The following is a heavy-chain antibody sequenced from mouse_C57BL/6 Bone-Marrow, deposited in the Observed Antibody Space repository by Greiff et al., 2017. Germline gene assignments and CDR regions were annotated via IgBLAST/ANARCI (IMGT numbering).Heavy chain of an antibody. CDR1: GYTFTDYY. CDR3: ARGGTGTRAMDY. D-gene: IGHD4-1*01. J-gene: IGHJ4*01. CDR2: IYPGSGNT. Sequence: QVQLQQSGAELVRPGASVKLSCKASGYTFTDYYINWVKQRPGQGLEWIARIYPGSGNTYYNEKFKGKATLTAEKSSSTAYMQLSSLTSEDSAVYFCARGGTGTRAMDYWGQGTSVTVSS. V-gene: IGHV1-76*01.